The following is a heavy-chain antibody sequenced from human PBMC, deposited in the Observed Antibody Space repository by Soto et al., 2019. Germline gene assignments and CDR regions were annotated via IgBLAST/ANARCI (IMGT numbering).Heavy chain of an antibody. CDR3: ARDYSSGWSTNFWGKGENWFDP. Sequence: QVQLVQSGAEVKKPGASVKVSCKTSGYTFTSYGISWVRQAPGQGLEWMGWISPYNGKTNYAQKVQGRVTMTTDTSTSTAYMELRSLRSDDTAVYYCARDYSSGWSTNFWGKGENWFDPWGQGPLVTVSS. V-gene: IGHV1-18*01. CDR1: GYTFTSYG. J-gene: IGHJ5*02. D-gene: IGHD6-19*01. CDR2: ISPYNGKT.